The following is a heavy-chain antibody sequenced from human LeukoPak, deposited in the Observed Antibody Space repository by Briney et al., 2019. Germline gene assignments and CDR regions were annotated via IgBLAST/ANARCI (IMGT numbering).Heavy chain of an antibody. CDR1: GFTFSSYA. CDR2: ISGSGGST. J-gene: IGHJ4*02. V-gene: IGHV3-23*01. Sequence: GGSLRLSCAASGFTFSSYAMSWVRQAPGKGLEWVSAISGSGGSTYYADSVKGRFTISRDNSKNTLYLQMNSLRAEDTAVYYCAKDSAYDFWSGYHDYWGQGTLVTVSS. CDR3: AKDSAYDFWSGYHDY. D-gene: IGHD3-3*01.